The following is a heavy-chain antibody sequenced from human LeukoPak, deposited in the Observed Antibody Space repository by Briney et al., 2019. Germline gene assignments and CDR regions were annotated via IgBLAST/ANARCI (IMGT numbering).Heavy chain of an antibody. V-gene: IGHV4-30-4*01. D-gene: IGHD1-26*01. CDR1: GGSISSGDYS. Sequence: SETLPLTCTVSGGSISSGDYSWSWIRQPPGKGLEWIGYIYYSGSTDYNPSLKSRVTISVDTSKNQFSLKLSSVTAADTAVYYCARDGMTPFDYSYGMDVWGQGTTVTVSS. CDR3: ARDGMTPFDYSYGMDV. CDR2: IYYSGST. J-gene: IGHJ6*02.